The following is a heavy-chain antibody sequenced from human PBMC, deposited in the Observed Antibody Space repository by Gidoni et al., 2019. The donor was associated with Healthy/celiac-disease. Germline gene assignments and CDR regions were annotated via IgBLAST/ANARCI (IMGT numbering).Heavy chain of an antibody. CDR3: ARQLSHSSSSLDYYYYGMDV. D-gene: IGHD6-6*01. V-gene: IGHV4-39*01. Sequence: QLQLQESGSGLVKPSETLSLTCTVTGGSISSSSYYWSWIRQPPGRGLEWIGSIYYSGSTYYNPSLKSRVTISVDTSKNQFSLKLSSVTAADTAVYYCARQLSHSSSSLDYYYYGMDVWGQGTTVTVSS. CDR2: IYYSGST. CDR1: GGSISSSSYY. J-gene: IGHJ6*02.